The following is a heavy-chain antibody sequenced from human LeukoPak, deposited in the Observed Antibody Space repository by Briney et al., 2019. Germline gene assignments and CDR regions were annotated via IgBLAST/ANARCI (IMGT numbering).Heavy chain of an antibody. Sequence: SETLSLTCTVSGGSISNGGYYWSWIRQHPGKGLEWIGYIYDSGTTYYNPALQSRVTISVDMSDNHFFLKMKSMTAADTAVYFCARGGDRRGFDYWGQGTLVTVSS. V-gene: IGHV4-31*03. J-gene: IGHJ4*02. D-gene: IGHD3-10*01. CDR1: GGSISNGGYY. CDR2: IYDSGTT. CDR3: ARGGDRRGFDY.